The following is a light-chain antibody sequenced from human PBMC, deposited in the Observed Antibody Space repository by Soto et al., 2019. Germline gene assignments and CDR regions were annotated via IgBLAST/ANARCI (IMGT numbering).Light chain of an antibody. CDR3: LQHNHYPWT. J-gene: IGKJ1*01. V-gene: IGKV1-17*03. Sequence: DIQMTQSPSVMSASVGDRVTITCRASQVISNYLAWFQQKPGKGPKRLIYAASNLQSGVPSRFSGSGSGTEFTLTISSLQPEDFTTYYCLQHNHYPWTFGPGTKVDIK. CDR1: QVISNY. CDR2: AAS.